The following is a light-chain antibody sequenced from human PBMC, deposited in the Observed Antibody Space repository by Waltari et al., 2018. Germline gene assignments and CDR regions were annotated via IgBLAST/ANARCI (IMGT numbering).Light chain of an antibody. CDR1: SSDVAGYNY. CDR3: SSYAGSNNWV. Sequence: QSALTQPPSASGSPGQSVTISCTGTSSDVAGYNYVSWYQLHPGKAPKLMIYEVSKRPSGVPDRFSGSKSGNTASLTVSELQAADEADYYCSSYAGSNNWVFGGGTKLTVL. J-gene: IGLJ3*02. CDR2: EVS. V-gene: IGLV2-8*01.